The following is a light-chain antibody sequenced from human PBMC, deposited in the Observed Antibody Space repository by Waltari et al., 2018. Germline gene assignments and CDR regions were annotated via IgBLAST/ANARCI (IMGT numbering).Light chain of an antibody. V-gene: IGLV1-47*01. J-gene: IGLJ2*01. CDR3: ASWDGSLGGVI. CDR1: NYNIGNNY. CDR2: RNN. Sequence: QSVLSQPPSASGTPGQRVTLSCSGTNYNIGNNYVYWYHQLPGTAPKLLIDRNNQRPSGVPDRFSGSKSGTSASLAISGLRSEDEAHYYCASWDGSLGGVIFGGGTKLTVL.